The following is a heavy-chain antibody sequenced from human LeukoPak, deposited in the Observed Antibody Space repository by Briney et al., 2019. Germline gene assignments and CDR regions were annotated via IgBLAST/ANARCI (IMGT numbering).Heavy chain of an antibody. CDR1: GYTFTNYG. CDR2: ISAYNENT. CDR3: ARDHGKQWPRYNWFDP. D-gene: IGHD6-19*01. J-gene: IGHJ5*02. Sequence: ASVKVSCKASGYTFTNYGISWVRQAPGQGLEWMGWISAYNENTNYAQKFQGRVTMTTDTSTSTAYMELRGLRSDDTAVYYCARDHGKQWPRYNWFDPWGQGTLDTVSS. V-gene: IGHV1-18*01.